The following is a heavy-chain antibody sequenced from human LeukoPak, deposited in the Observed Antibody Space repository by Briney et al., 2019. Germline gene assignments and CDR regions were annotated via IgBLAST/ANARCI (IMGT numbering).Heavy chain of an antibody. D-gene: IGHD4-17*01. V-gene: IGHV2-5*02. CDR1: GFSLSTSGVG. CDR2: IYWDDDK. Sequence: ESGPTLVKPTHTLTLSFTFSGFSLSTSGVGVGWIRQPPGKALEWLALIYWDDDKRYRPSLKSRLTITKDTSKNQVVLTMTNMDPVDTGTYYCAHRTTVTQAFGIWGQGTMVTVSS. J-gene: IGHJ3*02. CDR3: AHRTTVTQAFGI.